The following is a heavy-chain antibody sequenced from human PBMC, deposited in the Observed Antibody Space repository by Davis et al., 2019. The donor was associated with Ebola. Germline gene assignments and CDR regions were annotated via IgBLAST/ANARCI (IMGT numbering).Heavy chain of an antibody. CDR2: LNPNSGNT. Sequence: ASVKVSCKTSGYTFTNYDINWVRQATGQGLEWMGWLNPNSGNTDSTHKFQGRLTMTKTISIGTAYMELSTLTSEDTAVYYCARRVYSRSGFDSWGQGTLVTVSS. J-gene: IGHJ4*02. CDR1: GYTFTNYD. V-gene: IGHV1-8*01. CDR3: ARRVYSRSGFDS. D-gene: IGHD2-8*01.